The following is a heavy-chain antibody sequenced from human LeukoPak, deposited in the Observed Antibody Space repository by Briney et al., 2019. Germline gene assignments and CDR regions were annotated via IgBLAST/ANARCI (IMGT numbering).Heavy chain of an antibody. V-gene: IGHV4-39*07. CDR2: INHSGSA. CDR1: GGSISSSSYY. Sequence: SETLSLTCTVSGGSISSSSYYWGWIRQPPGKGLEWIGEINHSGSASYNPSLESRVTISVDTSKNQFSLKVISVTAADTAVYYCARGVGYCSGGRCPFDYWGRGTQVTVSS. CDR3: ARGVGYCSGGRCPFDY. D-gene: IGHD2-15*01. J-gene: IGHJ4*01.